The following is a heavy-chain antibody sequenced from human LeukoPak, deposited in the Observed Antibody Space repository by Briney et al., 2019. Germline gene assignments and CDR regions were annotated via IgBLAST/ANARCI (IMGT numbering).Heavy chain of an antibody. CDR1: GGSISSYY. D-gene: IGHD3-22*01. V-gene: IGHV4-59*01. CDR3: ARALFRYESSSRSLHWYFDL. Sequence: SETLSLTCSVSGGSISSYYWSWIRQPPGKGLEWIGYIYRSESTNYNPSLKSRVTISVDTSKNQFSLKLTSVTAADTAVYYCARALFRYESSSRSLHWYFDLWGRGTLVTVSS. J-gene: IGHJ2*01. CDR2: IYRSEST.